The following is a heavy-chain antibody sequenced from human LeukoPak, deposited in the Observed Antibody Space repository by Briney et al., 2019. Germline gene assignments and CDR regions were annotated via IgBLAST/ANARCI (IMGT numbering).Heavy chain of an antibody. CDR2: IYYSGST. D-gene: IGHD4-17*01. V-gene: IGHV4-59*01. CDR3: ARRNGDYVSGWFDP. J-gene: IGHJ5*02. CDR1: GGSISSYY. Sequence: KPSETLSLTCTVSGGSISSYYWSWIRQPPGKGLEWIGYIYYSGSTNYNPSLKSRVTISVDTSKNQSSLKLSSVTAADTAVYYCARRNGDYVSGWFDPWGQGTLVTVSS.